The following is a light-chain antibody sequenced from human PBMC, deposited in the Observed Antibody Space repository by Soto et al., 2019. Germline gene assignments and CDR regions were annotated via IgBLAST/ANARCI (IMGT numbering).Light chain of an antibody. V-gene: IGKV3-20*01. J-gene: IGKJ2*01. CDR2: GTS. CDR3: QQYCRSPL. CDR1: RGVGTSY. Sequence: ENVLTQSPGTLSLSPGETASLSCRASRGVGTSYLAWYQQKPGQAPRLLLYGTSNRATGIPDRFSGSGSGTDFTLTISGLEPEYFVVYFCQQYCRSPLFAQGTKLEIK.